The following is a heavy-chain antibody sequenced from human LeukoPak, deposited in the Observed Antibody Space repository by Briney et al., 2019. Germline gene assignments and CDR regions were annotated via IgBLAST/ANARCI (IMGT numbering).Heavy chain of an antibody. CDR2: ISSSSSYI. V-gene: IGHV3-21*01. J-gene: IGHJ4*02. CDR3: ASVDYYGSGNYYNDVDY. CDR1: GVTFSSYS. Sequence: GGSLRLSCAASGVTFSSYSMNWVRQAPGKGLEWVSSISSSSSYIYYADSVKGRFTISRDNAKNSLYLQMNSLRAEDTAVYYCASVDYYGSGNYYNDVDYWGQGNLVTVSS. D-gene: IGHD3-10*01.